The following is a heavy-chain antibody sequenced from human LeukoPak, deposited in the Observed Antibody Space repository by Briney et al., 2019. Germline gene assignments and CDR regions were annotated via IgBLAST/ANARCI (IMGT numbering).Heavy chain of an antibody. Sequence: PGGSLRLSCAASGFTFSSYWMHWVRQAPGKGLVWVSRINSDGSSTSYADSVKGRFTISRDNAKNTLYLQMTSLRAEDTAVYYCARENYFWSGVNFDYSGPGTLVTVSS. J-gene: IGHJ4*02. CDR3: ARENYFWSGVNFDY. V-gene: IGHV3-74*01. CDR1: GFTFSSYW. CDR2: INSDGSST. D-gene: IGHD3-3*01.